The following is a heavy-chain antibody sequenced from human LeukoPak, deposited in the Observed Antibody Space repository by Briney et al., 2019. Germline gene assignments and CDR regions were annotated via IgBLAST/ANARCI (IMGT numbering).Heavy chain of an antibody. J-gene: IGHJ4*02. CDR2: IYYSGST. CDR1: GVSISSYY. V-gene: IGHV4-59*08. CDR3: ETIGELPFDY. D-gene: IGHD2-21*01. Sequence: SETLSLTCTVSGVSISSYYWSWIRQPPGKGLEWIGYIYYSGSTNYNPSLKSRVTISVDTSKNQFSLKLSSVTAADTAVYYCETIGELPFDYWGQGTLVTVSS.